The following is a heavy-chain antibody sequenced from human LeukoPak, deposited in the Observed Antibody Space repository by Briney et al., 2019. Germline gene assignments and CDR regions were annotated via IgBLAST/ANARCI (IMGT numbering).Heavy chain of an antibody. CDR1: GFTFSSYA. D-gene: IGHD3-22*01. J-gene: IGHJ4*02. CDR2: ISDSGDRT. V-gene: IGHV3-23*01. CDR3: AKGSYYDSSGSFYFDY. Sequence: PGGSLRLSCAASGFTFSSYAMSWVRQAPGKGLEWVSGISDSGDRTQYADSVKGRFTISRDNSKNTLYVQVNSPGTEDTAAYYCAKGSYYDSSGSFYFDYWGQGTLVTVSS.